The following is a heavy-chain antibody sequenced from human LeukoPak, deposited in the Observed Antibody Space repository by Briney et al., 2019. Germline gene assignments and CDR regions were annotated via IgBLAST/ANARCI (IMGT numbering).Heavy chain of an antibody. CDR1: GFTFSSYA. CDR2: ISGSGGST. D-gene: IGHD6-19*01. Sequence: PGGSLRLSCAASGFTFSSYAMSWVRQAPGKGLEWVSAISGSGGSTYYADSVKGRSTISRDNSKNTLYLQMNSLRAEDTAVYYCAKADNWWLVPTDAFDIWGQGTMVTVSS. J-gene: IGHJ3*02. V-gene: IGHV3-23*01. CDR3: AKADNWWLVPTDAFDI.